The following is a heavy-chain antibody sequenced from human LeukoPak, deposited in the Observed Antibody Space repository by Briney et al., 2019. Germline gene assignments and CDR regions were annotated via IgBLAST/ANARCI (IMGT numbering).Heavy chain of an antibody. CDR2: IIPIFGTA. V-gene: IGHV1-69*06. CDR1: GGTFCSYA. Sequence: ASVKVSCKASGGTFCSYAISWVRQAPGQGLEWMEGIIPIFGTANYAQKFQGRVTITADKSTSTAYMELSSLRSEDTAVHYCARDHPPHPGIAVAAKPGGAFDIWGQGTMVTVSS. J-gene: IGHJ3*02. D-gene: IGHD6-19*01. CDR3: ARDHPPHPGIAVAAKPGGAFDI.